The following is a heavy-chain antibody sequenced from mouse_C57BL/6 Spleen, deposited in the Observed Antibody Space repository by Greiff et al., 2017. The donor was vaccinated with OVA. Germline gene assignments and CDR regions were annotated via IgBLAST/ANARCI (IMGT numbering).Heavy chain of an antibody. CDR1: GYTFTSYW. CDR2: IDPSDSET. J-gene: IGHJ2*01. D-gene: IGHD2-1*01. Sequence: QVQLQQPGAELVRPGSSVKLSCKASGYTFTSYWMHWVKQRPIQGLEWIGNIDPSDSETHYNQKFKDKATLTVDKSSSTAYMQLNSLTSEDSAVYYCAREEGYGNYSYYFDYWGQGTTLTVSS. V-gene: IGHV1-52*01. CDR3: AREEGYGNYSYYFDY.